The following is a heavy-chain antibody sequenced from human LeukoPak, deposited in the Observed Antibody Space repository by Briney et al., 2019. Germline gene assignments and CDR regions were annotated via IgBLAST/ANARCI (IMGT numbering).Heavy chain of an antibody. Sequence: SETLSLTCAVYGGSFSGYYWSWIRQPPGKGLEWIGEINHSGSTKYNPALKSRVTISVDKSKNQFSLKLSSVTAADTAVFYCARRTTVTIPFGYWGQGTLVTVSS. CDR2: INHSGST. CDR1: GGSFSGYY. V-gene: IGHV4-34*01. D-gene: IGHD4-11*01. CDR3: ARRTTVTIPFGY. J-gene: IGHJ4*02.